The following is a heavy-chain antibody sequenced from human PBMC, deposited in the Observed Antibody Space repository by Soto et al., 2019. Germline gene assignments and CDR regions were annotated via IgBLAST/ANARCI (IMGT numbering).Heavy chain of an antibody. V-gene: IGHV4-4*07. CDR1: GGSISSYY. J-gene: IGHJ3*02. CDR3: GRDNGMTYYDILTGYYHDAFDI. CDR2: IYTSGST. D-gene: IGHD3-9*01. Sequence: PSETLSLTCTVSGGSISSYYWSWIRQPAGKGLEWIGRIYTSGSTNYNPSLKSRVTMSVDTSKNQFSLKLSSVTAADTAVYYCGRDNGMTYYDILTGYYHDAFDIWGQVTMVTVSS.